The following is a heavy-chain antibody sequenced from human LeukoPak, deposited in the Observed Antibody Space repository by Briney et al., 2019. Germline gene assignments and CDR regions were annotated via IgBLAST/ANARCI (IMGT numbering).Heavy chain of an antibody. Sequence: ASVKVSCKASGYTFTSYYMHWVRQAPGQGLEWMGIINPSGGSTSYAQKFQGRVTMTRDMSTSTVYMELSSLRSEDTAFYYCARVKMTGGGPGTFDYWGQGNLVTVSS. J-gene: IGHJ4*02. CDR3: ARVKMTGGGPGTFDY. CDR1: GYTFTSYY. D-gene: IGHD3-10*01. CDR2: INPSGGST. V-gene: IGHV1-46*01.